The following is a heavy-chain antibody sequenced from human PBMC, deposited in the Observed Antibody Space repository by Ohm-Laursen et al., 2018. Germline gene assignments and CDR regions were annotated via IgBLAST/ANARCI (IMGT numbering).Heavy chain of an antibody. CDR1: GGSVSSDSGA. D-gene: IGHD1-1*01. J-gene: IGHJ6*02. Sequence: PSETLSLTCAISGGSVSSDSGAWNWIRQSPSRGLEWLGRTHYSSKWVYDYAVSVKSRITITPDTSKNQFSLQLNSVTPEDSAVYYCSRGQRNYYAMDVWGQGTTVTVSS. V-gene: IGHV6-1*01. CDR3: SRGQRNYYAMDV. CDR2: THYSSKWVY.